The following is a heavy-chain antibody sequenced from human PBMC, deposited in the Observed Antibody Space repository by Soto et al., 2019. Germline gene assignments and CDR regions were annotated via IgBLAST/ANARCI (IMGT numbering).Heavy chain of an antibody. D-gene: IGHD3-22*01. CDR2: INIDGSST. Sequence: PGGSLRLACAASGFTFSNYWMHWVRQAPGKWLLWVSRINIDGSSTSYADSVKGRFTISRDNAKNTLYLQMNSLRAEDPAVYYCESGHYYDSSGYYTDYWGQGTLVTVSS. CDR3: ESGHYYDSSGYYTDY. V-gene: IGHV3-74*01. CDR1: GFTFSNYW. J-gene: IGHJ4*02.